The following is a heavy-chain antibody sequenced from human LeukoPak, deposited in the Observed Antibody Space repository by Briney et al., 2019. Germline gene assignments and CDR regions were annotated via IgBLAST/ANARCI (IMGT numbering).Heavy chain of an antibody. CDR1: GGSISSSSYY. V-gene: IGHV4-39*07. Sequence: PSETLSLTCTVSGGSISSSSYYWGWIRQPPGKGLEWIGNIYYTGSTYYNPSLKSRVTISVDTSKNQFSLKLSSVTAADTAVYYCARAYYSTSWYGVWGQGTLVTVSS. D-gene: IGHD6-13*01. J-gene: IGHJ3*01. CDR3: ARAYYSTSWYGV. CDR2: IYYTGST.